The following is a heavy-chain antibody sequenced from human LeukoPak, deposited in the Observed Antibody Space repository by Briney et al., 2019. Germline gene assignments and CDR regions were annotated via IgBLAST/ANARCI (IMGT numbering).Heavy chain of an antibody. CDR2: IYYSGST. J-gene: IGHJ4*02. D-gene: IGHD3-22*01. CDR3: AINYYDSSGYYN. CDR1: GGSISSYY. Sequence: SETLSLTCTVSGGSISSYYWSWIRQPPGKGLEWIGYIYYSGSTNYNPSLKSRVTISVDTSKNQFPLKLSSVTAADTAVYYCAINYYDSSGYYNWGQGTLVTVSS. V-gene: IGHV4-59*01.